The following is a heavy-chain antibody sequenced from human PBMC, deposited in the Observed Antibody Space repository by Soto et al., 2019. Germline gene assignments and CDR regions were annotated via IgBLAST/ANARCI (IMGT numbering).Heavy chain of an antibody. CDR3: TTQGFGVLHGLVDV. D-gene: IGHD3-10*01. CDR2: IYYSGCT. CDR1: GGCTSSVDYY. Sequence: PSETLSLTCTVSGGCTSSVDYYWSWIRQPPGKGLEWIGYIYYSGCTYYNPSLKSRVTLSVDTSKNQCSLKLSSVIAADAAVYYCTTQGFGVLHGLVDVWGQGTTVTVSS. J-gene: IGHJ6*02. V-gene: IGHV4-30-4*08.